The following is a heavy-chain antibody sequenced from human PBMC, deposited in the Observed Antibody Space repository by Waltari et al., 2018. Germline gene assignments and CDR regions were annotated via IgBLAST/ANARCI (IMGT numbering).Heavy chain of an antibody. CDR1: VFTVSSNY. CDR3: ARDSSGYQNYFDY. CDR2: IYGGGST. D-gene: IGHD3-22*01. J-gene: IGHJ4*02. Sequence: EVLLVESGGGLIQPGGSLRLSCAASVFTVSSNYMSWVRQAPGKGLEWVSIIYGGGSTYYADSVKGRFTISRDNSKNTLYLQMNSLRADDTAVYYCARDSSGYQNYFDYWGQGTLVTVSS. V-gene: IGHV3-53*01.